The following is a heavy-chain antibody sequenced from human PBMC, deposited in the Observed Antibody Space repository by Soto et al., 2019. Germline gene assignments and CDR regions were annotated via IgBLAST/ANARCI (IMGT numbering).Heavy chain of an antibody. V-gene: IGHV3-23*01. Sequence: HPGGSLRLSCAASGFTFRQYDLSWVRQAPGKGLEWVSAISGGGFNTRYADSVLGRFTVTRDNFNNVLHLQMNSLKAEDTALYYCVYCSRDSCRQSPFDFWGQGTLVTVSS. CDR1: GFTFRQYD. D-gene: IGHD2-15*01. CDR3: VYCSRDSCRQSPFDF. CDR2: ISGGGFNT. J-gene: IGHJ4*02.